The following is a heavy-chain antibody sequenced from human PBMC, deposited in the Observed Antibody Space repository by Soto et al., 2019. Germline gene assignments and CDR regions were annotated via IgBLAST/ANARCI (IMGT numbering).Heavy chain of an antibody. D-gene: IGHD6-13*01. CDR2: ISGSGDNT. V-gene: IGHV3-23*01. J-gene: IGHJ4*02. Sequence: DVKLLESGGGLVQPGGSLTLSCAASGFRFSNYAMSWVRQTPGKGLEWVSLISGSGDNTYYADSVKGRFTISRDNSKNTLNLHMNSLRAEDTAVYYCTKDIAAAYYFDFWGQGTLVTVSS. CDR3: TKDIAAAYYFDF. CDR1: GFRFSNYA.